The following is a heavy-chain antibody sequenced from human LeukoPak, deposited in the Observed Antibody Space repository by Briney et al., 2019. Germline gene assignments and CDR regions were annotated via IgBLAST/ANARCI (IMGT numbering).Heavy chain of an antibody. CDR3: VKGQCTSSGCFLDY. V-gene: IGHV3-64D*06. CDR1: GFTFSSYA. CDR2: ISSNGGST. D-gene: IGHD3-22*01. Sequence: PGGTLRLSCSASGFTFSSYAIHWVRQAPGKGLEYVSAISSNGGSTYHADSVRGRFTISRDNPKNTLYLQMSSLRAEDTAVYYCVKGQCTSSGCFLDYWGQGALVTVSS. J-gene: IGHJ4*02.